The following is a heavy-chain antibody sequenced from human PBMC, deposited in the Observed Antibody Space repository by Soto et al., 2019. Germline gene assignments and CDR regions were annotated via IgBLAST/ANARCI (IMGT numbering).Heavy chain of an antibody. CDR1: GFTFDDYA. V-gene: IGHV3-9*01. J-gene: IGHJ4*02. CDR3: AKDLYRAVPAKTLDY. Sequence: GGSLRLSCAASGFTFDDYAMHWVRQAPGKGLEWVSGISWNSGSIGYADSVKGRFTISRDNAKNSLYLQMNSLRAEDTALYYCAKDLYRAVPAKTLDYWGQGTLVTVSS. D-gene: IGHD2-2*01. CDR2: ISWNSGSI.